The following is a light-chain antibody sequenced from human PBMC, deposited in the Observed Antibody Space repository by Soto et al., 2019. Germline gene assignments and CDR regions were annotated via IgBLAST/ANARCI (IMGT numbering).Light chain of an antibody. V-gene: IGLV2-14*01. J-gene: IGLJ1*01. CDR3: RSYTSSSTHV. CDR2: DVR. CDR1: SSDVGGYNY. Sequence: QSALAQPASVSASPGQSITISCTGTSSDVGGYNYVSWYQQHPGKAPKLMIYDVRNRPSGVSDRFSGSKSGNTASLTISGLQAEDEAYYYCRSYTSSSTHVFGTGTKVTVL.